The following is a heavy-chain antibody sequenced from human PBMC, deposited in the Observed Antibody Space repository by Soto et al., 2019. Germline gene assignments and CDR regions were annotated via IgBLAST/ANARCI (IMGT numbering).Heavy chain of an antibody. CDR2: ISWNSGNI. D-gene: IGHD5-18*01. V-gene: IGHV3-9*01. CDR1: GFTFDDYA. CDR3: VRSKGGYSYGTPFDY. Sequence: EVPLEESGGALVQPGRSLRLSCAASGFTFDDYAMHWVRQVLGKGLEWVSSISWNSGNIGYADSVKGRFTTSRDNAKNSLYLQMKSLIPEDPALYYCVRSKGGYSYGTPFDYWGQGTLVTVSS. J-gene: IGHJ4*02.